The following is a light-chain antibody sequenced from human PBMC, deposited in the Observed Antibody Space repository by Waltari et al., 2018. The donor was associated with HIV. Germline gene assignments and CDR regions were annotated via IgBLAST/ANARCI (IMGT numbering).Light chain of an antibody. J-gene: IGLJ3*02. CDR1: SRNVGTYNL. V-gene: IGLV2-23*01. CDR2: EGK. Sequence: HSALTQPASVSGSPGQSITIPCTGTSRNVGTYNLVSLYQQHPGKAPKLLIYEGKRRPSGLSDRFSGSKSGNTASLTVSGLQAEDEAIYYCCSYAGSDTLVFGGGTSLTIL. CDR3: CSYAGSDTLV.